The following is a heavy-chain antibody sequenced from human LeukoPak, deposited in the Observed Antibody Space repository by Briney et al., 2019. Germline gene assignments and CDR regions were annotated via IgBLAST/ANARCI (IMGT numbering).Heavy chain of an antibody. D-gene: IGHD6-19*01. V-gene: IGHV5-51*01. CDR3: ARQIGSGWYDY. Sequence: GASLKISSKGFEYSSTTYWSGWVGKMPGKGLEWLRIINPGDSDTRYSPSFQGQVTISADKSISTANLQWSSLKASDTAMYYCARQIGSGWYDYWGQGTMVTVSS. CDR1: EYSSTTYW. CDR2: INPGDSDT. J-gene: IGHJ4*02.